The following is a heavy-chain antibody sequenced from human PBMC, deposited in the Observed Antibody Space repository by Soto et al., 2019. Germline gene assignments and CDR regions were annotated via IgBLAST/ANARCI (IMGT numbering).Heavy chain of an antibody. CDR2: IYYSGST. CDR1: DGSLSSSSDY. Sequence: SETLSLTCTFADGSLSSSSDYWGWISQPPGKGLEWIGSIYYSGSTYYNPSLKSRVTISVDTSKNQFSLKLSSVTAADTAVYYCASEMGQHPHRSGFYYYGMDVWVQGTTVTVSS. J-gene: IGHJ6*02. D-gene: IGHD6-19*01. CDR3: ASEMGQHPHRSGFYYYGMDV. V-gene: IGHV4-39*01.